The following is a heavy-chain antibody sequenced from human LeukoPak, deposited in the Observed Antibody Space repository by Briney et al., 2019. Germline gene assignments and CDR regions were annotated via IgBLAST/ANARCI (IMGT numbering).Heavy chain of an antibody. CDR3: ARRFSANAFDI. V-gene: IGHV4-4*07. J-gene: IGHJ3*02. CDR2: IYTSGST. D-gene: IGHD5-12*01. Sequence: PSETLSLTCTVSGGSISGYDWSWIRQSAGKGLEWIGRIYTSGSTNYNPSLKSQVTMSVDTSKNQFSLKLRSVTAADTAVYFCARRFSANAFDIWGQGTMDTVSS. CDR1: GGSISGYD.